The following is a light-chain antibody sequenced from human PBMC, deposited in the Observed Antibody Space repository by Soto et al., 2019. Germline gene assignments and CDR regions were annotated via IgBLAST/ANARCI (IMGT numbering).Light chain of an antibody. CDR2: LEGSGSY. V-gene: IGLV4-60*02. CDR3: ETWDFNTRV. CDR1: SGHSSYI. J-gene: IGLJ3*02. Sequence: QSVLTQSSSASASLGSSVKLTCTLSSGHSSYIIAWHQQQPGKAPRYLMKLEGSGSYNKGSEVPDRFSGSSSGADRYLTISNLQFEYEADYYCETWDFNTRVFGGGTQLTVL.